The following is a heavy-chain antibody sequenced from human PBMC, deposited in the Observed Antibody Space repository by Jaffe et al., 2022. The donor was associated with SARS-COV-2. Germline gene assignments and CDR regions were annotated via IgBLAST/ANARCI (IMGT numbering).Heavy chain of an antibody. V-gene: IGHV4-39*01. CDR3: ARTIYSSGWYEWDDAFDI. J-gene: IGHJ3*02. Sequence: QLQLQESGPGLVKPSETLSLTCTVSGGSISSSSYYWGWIRQPPGKGLEWIGSIYYSGSTYYNPSLKSRVTISVDTSKNQFSLKLSSVTAADTAVYYCARTIYSSGWYEWDDAFDIWGQGTMVTVSS. D-gene: IGHD6-19*01. CDR2: IYYSGST. CDR1: GGSISSSSYY.